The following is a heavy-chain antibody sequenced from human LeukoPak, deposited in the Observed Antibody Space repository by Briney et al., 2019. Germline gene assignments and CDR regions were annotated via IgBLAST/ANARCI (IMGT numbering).Heavy chain of an antibody. Sequence: PGGSLRLSCAASGFTFSSYEMNWVRQAPGKGLEWVSYISSSGSTIYYADSVKGRFTISRDNAKNSLYLQMNSLRAEDTAVYYCARDPRGTKRDAFDIWGQGTMVTVSS. D-gene: IGHD3-16*01. V-gene: IGHV3-48*03. CDR3: ARDPRGTKRDAFDI. J-gene: IGHJ3*02. CDR2: ISSSGSTI. CDR1: GFTFSSYE.